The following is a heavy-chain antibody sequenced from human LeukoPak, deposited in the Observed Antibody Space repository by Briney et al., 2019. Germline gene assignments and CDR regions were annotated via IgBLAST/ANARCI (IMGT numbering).Heavy chain of an antibody. Sequence: PGRSLRLSCVGSGFAFHNYAMHWVRRPPGKGLEWVSVFYSSGSTYYADSVKGRFTISRDNSENTLFLQMNTLRAEDTAVYYCARLEKKSYYYMDVWGKGTTVTVSS. D-gene: IGHD1-1*01. J-gene: IGHJ6*03. CDR3: ARLEKKSYYYMDV. CDR2: FYSSGST. V-gene: IGHV3-53*01. CDR1: GFAFHNYA.